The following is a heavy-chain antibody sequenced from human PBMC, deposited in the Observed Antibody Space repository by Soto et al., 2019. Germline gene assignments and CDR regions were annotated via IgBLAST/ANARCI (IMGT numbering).Heavy chain of an antibody. J-gene: IGHJ5*02. CDR2: ISGSGGST. V-gene: IGHV3-23*01. CDR3: AKPYHWSGYYEGDWFDP. Sequence: GGSLRLSCAASGFTFSSYAMSWVRQAPGKGLEWVSAISGSGGSTYYADSVKGRFTISRDNSKNTLYLQMNSLRAEDTAVYYCAKPYHWSGYYEGDWFDPWGQGTLVTVSS. CDR1: GFTFSSYA. D-gene: IGHD3-3*01.